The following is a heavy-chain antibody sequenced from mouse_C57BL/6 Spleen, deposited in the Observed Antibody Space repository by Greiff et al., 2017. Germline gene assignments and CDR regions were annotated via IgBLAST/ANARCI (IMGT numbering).Heavy chain of an antibody. V-gene: IGHV1-15*01. Sequence: QVQLKQSGAELVRPGASVTLSCKASGYTFTDYEMHWVKQTPVHGLEWIGAIDPETGGTAYNQKFKGKAILTADKSSSTAYMELRSLTSEDSAVYYCTRLTTNYAMDYWGQGTSVTVSS. J-gene: IGHJ4*01. D-gene: IGHD1-1*01. CDR2: IDPETGGT. CDR1: GYTFTDYE. CDR3: TRLTTNYAMDY.